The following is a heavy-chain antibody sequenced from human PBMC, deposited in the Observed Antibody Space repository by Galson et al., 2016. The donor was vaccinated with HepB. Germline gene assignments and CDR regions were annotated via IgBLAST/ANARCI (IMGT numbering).Heavy chain of an antibody. Sequence: SLRLSCAASGFTFSNYGMSWVRQAPGTGLEWVSHISGSGGVTYFDDSVKGRFTIPRDDSQNTLFLQINSLRPDDTAIYDCAKGKWSWNTHFDYRGHGTLVTVSS. V-gene: IGHV3-23*01. CDR3: AKGKWSWNTHFDY. J-gene: IGHJ4*01. D-gene: IGHD1/OR15-1a*01. CDR1: GFTFSNYG. CDR2: ISGSGGVT.